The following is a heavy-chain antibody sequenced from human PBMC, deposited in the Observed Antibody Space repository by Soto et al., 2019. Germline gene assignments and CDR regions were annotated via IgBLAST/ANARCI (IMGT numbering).Heavy chain of an antibody. CDR3: ARVSVDVPE. J-gene: IGHJ4*02. V-gene: IGHV1-2*02. CDR2: IDPKSGGK. CDR1: GPTFIAYY. Sequence: QLVQSGAEVKKPGASVRVSCKTSGPTFIAYYIHWVRQAPGQGLEWMGWIDPKSGGKTYEQKFLGRVTMTRDTSINTAYMDLNRLTSDDTDVYYCARVSVDVPEWGQGTLITVSS. D-gene: IGHD5-12*01.